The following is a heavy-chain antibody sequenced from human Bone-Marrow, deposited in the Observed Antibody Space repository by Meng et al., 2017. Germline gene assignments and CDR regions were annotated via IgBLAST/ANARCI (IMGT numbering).Heavy chain of an antibody. J-gene: IGHJ3*02. CDR3: ARDFVELGGWDAFDI. V-gene: IGHV1-3*01. Sequence: ASVKVSCKASGYTFTSYAMHWVRQAPGQRLEWMGWINAGNGNTKYSQKFQGRVTMTRDTSTSTVYMELSSLRSEDTAVYYCARDFVELGGWDAFDIWGQGTMVTVSS. CDR2: INAGNGNT. D-gene: IGHD3-16*01. CDR1: GYTFTSYA.